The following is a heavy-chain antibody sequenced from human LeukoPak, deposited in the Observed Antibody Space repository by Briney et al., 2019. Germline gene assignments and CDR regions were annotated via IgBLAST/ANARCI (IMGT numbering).Heavy chain of an antibody. Sequence: ASLKVSCTASGYIFTTYDIGWVRQATGQGLEWMGWLNPNSGNAGYAQKLQGRVTISRNTSISTAYMELSSLRSDDTAIYYCARRKFLGWFDPWGQGTLVTVSS. D-gene: IGHD7-27*01. CDR3: ARRKFLGWFDP. J-gene: IGHJ5*02. V-gene: IGHV1-8*03. CDR1: GYIFTTYD. CDR2: LNPNSGNA.